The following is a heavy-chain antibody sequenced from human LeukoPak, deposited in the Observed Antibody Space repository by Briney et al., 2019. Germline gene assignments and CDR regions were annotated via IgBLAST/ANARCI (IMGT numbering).Heavy chain of an antibody. D-gene: IGHD3-10*01. J-gene: IGHJ5*02. CDR2: IYYSGST. CDR3: ARDGAENWFDP. Sequence: PSETLSLTCTVSGGSISSYYWSWIRQPPGKGPEWIGYIYYSGSTNYNPSLKSRVTISVDTSKNQFSLKLSSVTAADTAVYYCARDGAENWFDPWGQGTLVTVSS. V-gene: IGHV4-59*01. CDR1: GGSISSYY.